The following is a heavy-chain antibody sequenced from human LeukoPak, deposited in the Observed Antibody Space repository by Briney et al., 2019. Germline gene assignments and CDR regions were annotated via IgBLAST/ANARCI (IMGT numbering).Heavy chain of an antibody. D-gene: IGHD6-6*01. Sequence: SETLSLTCTVSGGSISGPYYWAWIRQSPGKGLEWLGSIYYSGSTYYKPSLKSRVAISLDTSKNHLSLGLSSVTAADTAVYFCGRHAEYFSRRAAIDFWGQGALVTVSS. J-gene: IGHJ4*02. CDR3: GRHAEYFSRRAAIDF. CDR2: IYYSGST. CDR1: GGSISGPYY. V-gene: IGHV4-39*01.